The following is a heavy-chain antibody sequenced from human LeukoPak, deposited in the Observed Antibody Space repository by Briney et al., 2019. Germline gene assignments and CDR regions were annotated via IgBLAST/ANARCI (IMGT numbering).Heavy chain of an antibody. CDR3: ARRTLIVVVPAATPFDY. CDR2: IYYSGST. J-gene: IGHJ4*02. CDR1: GGSISSSSYY. V-gene: IGHV4-39*07. Sequence: SEALSLTCTVSGGSISSSSYYWGWIRQPPGKGLEWIGSIYYSGSTYYNPSLKSRVTISVDTSKNQFSLKLSSVTAADTAVYYCARRTLIVVVPAATPFDYWGQGTLVTVSS. D-gene: IGHD2-2*01.